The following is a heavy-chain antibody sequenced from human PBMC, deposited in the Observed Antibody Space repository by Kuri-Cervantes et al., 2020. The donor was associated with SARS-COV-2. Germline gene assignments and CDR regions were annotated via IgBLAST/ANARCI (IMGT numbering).Heavy chain of an antibody. CDR2: INPKTGGA. J-gene: IGHJ3*02. CDR1: GYNFTTYY. Sequence: ASVKVSCKASGYNFTTYYIHCVRQAPGQGLEWMGWINPKTGGAKYAQKFQGRVTMTRDTSISTAYMELSRLRSDDTAVYYCVRFRYYDSSRNASDIWGQGTLVTVSS. CDR3: VRFRYYDSSRNASDI. V-gene: IGHV1-2*02. D-gene: IGHD3-22*01.